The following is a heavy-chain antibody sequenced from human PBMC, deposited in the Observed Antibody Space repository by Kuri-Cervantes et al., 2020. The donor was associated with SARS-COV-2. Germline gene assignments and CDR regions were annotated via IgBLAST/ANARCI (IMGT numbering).Heavy chain of an antibody. CDR3: ARDRQGGRIRITIFGVASYGMDV. Sequence: ASVKVSCKASGYTFTSYAMHWVRQAPGQRLEWMGWINAGNGNTKYSQKFQGRVTMTTDTSTSTAYMELRSLRSDDTAVYYCARDRQGGRIRITIFGVASYGMDVWGQGTTVTVSS. V-gene: IGHV1-3*01. CDR2: INAGNGNT. J-gene: IGHJ6*02. D-gene: IGHD3-3*01. CDR1: GYTFTSYA.